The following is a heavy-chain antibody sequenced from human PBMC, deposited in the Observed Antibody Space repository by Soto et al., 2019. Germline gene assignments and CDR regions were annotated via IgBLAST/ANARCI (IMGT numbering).Heavy chain of an antibody. V-gene: IGHV3-21*01. CDR3: ARDLSGGNYYYHGRDV. D-gene: IGHD1-26*01. CDR2: ITSNSIYK. CDR1: GFTFSDYD. J-gene: IGHJ6*02. Sequence: EAQLVESGGGLVKPGGSLRLSCAASGFTFSDYDMTWVRQSPGKGLEWVSSITSNSIYKYSADSLKGRFTISRDNAKNTLFLQINSLRAEDTAVYYCARDLSGGNYYYHGRDVWGQGTTVTVSS.